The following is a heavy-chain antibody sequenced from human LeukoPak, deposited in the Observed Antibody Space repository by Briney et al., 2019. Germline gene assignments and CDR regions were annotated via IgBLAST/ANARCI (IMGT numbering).Heavy chain of an antibody. CDR2: FYYSGST. V-gene: IGHV4-39*01. J-gene: IGHJ4*02. CDR3: VYYYGSGSVEY. Sequence: PSETLSLTCTLSGGSITSSNYYWGWIRQPPGKGLEWIGSFYYSGSTNYNPSINSRVTISIDTSKNQFSLELSSVTAADTAVYYCVYYYGSGSVEYWGQGTLVTVSS. CDR1: GGSITSSNYY. D-gene: IGHD3-10*01.